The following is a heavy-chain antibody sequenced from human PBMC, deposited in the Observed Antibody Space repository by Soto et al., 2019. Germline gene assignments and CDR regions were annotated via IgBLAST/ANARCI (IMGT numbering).Heavy chain of an antibody. V-gene: IGHV4-30-4*01. CDR1: GASVTSDDYY. CDR3: ARDAIFYYASSGYGGSYFDY. D-gene: IGHD3-22*01. CDR2: IYHSGST. J-gene: IGHJ4*02. Sequence: PSETLSLTCADSGASVTSDDYYWSWIRQPPGKGLEWIGYIYHSGSTYYNPSLKSRVSISIDTSQNQFSLKLTSLTAADTAVYYCARDAIFYYASSGYGGSYFDYWGQGSRVTVSS.